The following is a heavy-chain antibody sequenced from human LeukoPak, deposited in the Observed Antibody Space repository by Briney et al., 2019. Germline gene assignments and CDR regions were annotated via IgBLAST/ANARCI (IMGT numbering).Heavy chain of an antibody. CDR3: AKYGYDILTGYYDY. V-gene: IGHV3-23*01. D-gene: IGHD3-9*01. CDR2: ISGSGGST. Sequence: PGGSLRLSCAASGFTFSSYAMSWVRQAPGKGLEWVSAISGSGGSTYYADSVKGRFTISRDNSKSTLYLQMNSLRAEDTAVYYCAKYGYDILTGYYDYWGQGTLVTVSS. CDR1: GFTFSSYA. J-gene: IGHJ4*02.